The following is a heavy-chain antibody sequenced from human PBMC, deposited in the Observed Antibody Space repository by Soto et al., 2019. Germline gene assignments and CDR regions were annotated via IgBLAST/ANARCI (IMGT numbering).Heavy chain of an antibody. Sequence: WASVKVSCKTSGYTFTDYAIHWVRQAPGQTLGWMGWISTGNGNTKFSQKFQGRVTITRDTSATTAYMELTSLRSEDTAVYYCAKGSRMWTPDYWGQGTLVTVSS. CDR1: GYTFTDYA. CDR3: AKGSRMWTPDY. J-gene: IGHJ4*02. V-gene: IGHV1-3*04. D-gene: IGHD2-21*01. CDR2: ISTGNGNT.